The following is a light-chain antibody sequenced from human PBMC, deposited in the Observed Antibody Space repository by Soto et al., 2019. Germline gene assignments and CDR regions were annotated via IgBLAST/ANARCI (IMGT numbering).Light chain of an antibody. CDR1: SSDVGDYNY. Sequence: QSALTQPASVSGSPGQSITISCTGTSSDVGDYNYVSWYQQHPGKAPKVMIYEVSKRPSGVPDRFSGSKSGNTASLTVSGLQAEDEADYYCSSYAGSNNYVFGIGTKLTVL. CDR3: SSYAGSNNYV. CDR2: EVS. J-gene: IGLJ1*01. V-gene: IGLV2-8*01.